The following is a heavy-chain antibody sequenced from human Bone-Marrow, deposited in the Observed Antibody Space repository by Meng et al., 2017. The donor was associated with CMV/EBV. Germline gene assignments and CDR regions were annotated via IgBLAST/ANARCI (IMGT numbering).Heavy chain of an antibody. V-gene: IGHV3-23*01. CDR2: ITSSGAGT. J-gene: IGHJ6*02. CDR3: ARDRYYYGMDV. CDR1: GFTFRSYA. Sequence: GGSLRLSCAASGFTFRSYAMTYVRQAPGKGLEWVSTITSSGAGTYYADSVKGRFTISRDNSKNTLSLQMNSLRAEDTAVYYCARDRYYYGMDVWGQGTTVTVSS.